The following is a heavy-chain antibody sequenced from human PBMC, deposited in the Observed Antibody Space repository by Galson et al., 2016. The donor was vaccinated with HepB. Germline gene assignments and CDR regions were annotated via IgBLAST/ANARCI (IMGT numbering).Heavy chain of an antibody. D-gene: IGHD2-21*02. Sequence: SETLSLTCAVSGDSISSSNWWTWVRQPPGTGLEWIGEIYVTASGSPNYNPSLKSRVTIPGDKSKNQFPLRLTSVTAADTAVYSCARHHVTATGHGIDVGCQGTMVTVSS. CDR2: IYVTASGSP. CDR3: ARHHVTATGHGIDV. V-gene: IGHV4-4*02. CDR1: GDSISSSNW. J-gene: IGHJ6*02.